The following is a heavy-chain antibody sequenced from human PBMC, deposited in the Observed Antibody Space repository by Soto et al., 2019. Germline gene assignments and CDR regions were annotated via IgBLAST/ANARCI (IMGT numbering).Heavy chain of an antibody. V-gene: IGHV3-23*01. CDR3: AEKRHDYGGNPFDY. Sequence: GSLRLSCAASGFTFSSYAMSWVRQAPGKGLEWVSAISGSGGSTYYADSVKGRFTISRDNSKNTLYLQMNSLRAEDTAVYYCAEKRHDYGGNPFDYWGQGALVTVSS. J-gene: IGHJ4*02. CDR1: GFTFSSYA. CDR2: ISGSGGST. D-gene: IGHD4-17*01.